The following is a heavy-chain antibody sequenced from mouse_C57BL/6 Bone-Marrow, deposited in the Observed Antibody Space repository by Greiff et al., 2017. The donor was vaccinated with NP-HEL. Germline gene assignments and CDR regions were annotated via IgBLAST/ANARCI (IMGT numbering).Heavy chain of an antibody. Sequence: QVQLQQSGTELVKPGASVKLSCKASGYTFTSYWMHWVKQRPGQGLEWIGNINPSNGGSNYNEKFKSKATLTVDKSSSTAYMQLSSLTSEDSAVYYCARNSIYYDSSWFAYWGQGTLVTVSA. CDR1: GYTFTSYW. CDR2: INPSNGGS. J-gene: IGHJ3*01. V-gene: IGHV1-53*01. CDR3: ARNSIYYDSSWFAY. D-gene: IGHD2-4*01.